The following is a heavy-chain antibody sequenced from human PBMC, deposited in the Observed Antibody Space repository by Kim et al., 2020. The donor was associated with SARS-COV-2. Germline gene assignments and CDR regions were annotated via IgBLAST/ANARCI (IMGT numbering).Heavy chain of an antibody. J-gene: IGHJ6*02. Sequence: SETLSLTCTVSGGSISSYYWSWIRQPPGKGLEWIGYIYYSGSTNYNPSLKSRVTISVDTSKNQFSLKLSSVTAADTAVYYCARDRLGIAAAGRNPNGYYYYGMDVWGQGTTVTVSS. CDR1: GGSISSYY. V-gene: IGHV4-59*01. D-gene: IGHD6-13*01. CDR2: IYYSGST. CDR3: ARDRLGIAAAGRNPNGYYYYGMDV.